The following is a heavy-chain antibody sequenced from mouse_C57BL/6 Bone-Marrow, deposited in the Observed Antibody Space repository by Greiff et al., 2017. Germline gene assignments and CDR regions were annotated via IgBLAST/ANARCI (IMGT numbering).Heavy chain of an antibody. Sequence: QVQLQQSGPGLVQPSQSLSITCTVSGFSLTSYGVHWVRQSPGKGLEWLGVIWSGGSTDSNAAFISRLSISKDNSKSQVFFKMNSLQADDTAIYYCARNYYYGSSPFAYWGQGTLVTVSA. CDR3: ARNYYYGSSPFAY. CDR2: IWSGGST. CDR1: GFSLTSYG. J-gene: IGHJ3*01. D-gene: IGHD1-1*01. V-gene: IGHV2-2*01.